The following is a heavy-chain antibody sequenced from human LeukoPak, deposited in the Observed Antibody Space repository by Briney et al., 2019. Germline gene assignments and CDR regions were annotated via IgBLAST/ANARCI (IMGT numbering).Heavy chain of an antibody. J-gene: IGHJ3*02. CDR3: AKYVRYLADAFDI. D-gene: IGHD1-14*01. CDR2: ISGSGGTT. Sequence: PGGSLRLSCAASGFTFSSYAMSWVRQAPGKGLEWVSGISGSGGTTYYADSVKGRVTISRDNSKNTLYLQMNSLRAEDTAVYYWAKYVRYLADAFDIWGQGTMVSVSS. CDR1: GFTFSSYA. V-gene: IGHV3-23*01.